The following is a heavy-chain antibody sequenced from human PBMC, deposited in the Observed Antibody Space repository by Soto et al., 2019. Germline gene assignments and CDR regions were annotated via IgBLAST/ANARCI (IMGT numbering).Heavy chain of an antibody. D-gene: IGHD2-2*01. Sequence: HVQMVESVGDLVKPGGSLRLSCAVSGFTFSDYYMSWIRQAPEKGLEWVAYISSRGNYTNYADSVRGRFTISRDNVKNSLFLQMNSLRDEDTAVYYCARDGGVIIAAATGGGYGMDVWGQGTTVIVSS. CDR2: ISSRGNYT. CDR3: ARDGGVIIAAATGGGYGMDV. V-gene: IGHV3-11*06. CDR1: GFTFSDYY. J-gene: IGHJ6*02.